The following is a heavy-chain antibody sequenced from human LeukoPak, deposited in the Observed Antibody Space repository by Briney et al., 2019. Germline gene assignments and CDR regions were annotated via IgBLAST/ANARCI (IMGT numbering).Heavy chain of an antibody. Sequence: SETLSLTCAVYGGSFSGYYWSWIRQPPGKGLEWIGEINHSGSTNYNPSLKSRVTISVDTSKNQFSLKLSSVTAADTAVYYCARLGELSSDFDYWGQGTLVTVSS. CDR3: ARLGELSSDFDY. V-gene: IGHV4-34*01. D-gene: IGHD3-16*02. J-gene: IGHJ4*02. CDR1: GGSFSGYY. CDR2: INHSGST.